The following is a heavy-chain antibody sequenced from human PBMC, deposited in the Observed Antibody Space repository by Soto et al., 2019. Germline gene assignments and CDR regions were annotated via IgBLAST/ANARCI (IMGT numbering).Heavy chain of an antibody. CDR1: VFTVSSGD. CDR2: LFSGASS. D-gene: IGHD6-19*01. Sequence: XGSLRLSCASSVFTVSSGDMAWVRQSPGKWLEWISVLFSGASSYYADSVKGRFTISRDDSKNTLSLEMSSRRVEDAAVYFCASDNYRSGWYESLGQVTTDNVSS. V-gene: IGHV3-53*05. J-gene: IGHJ5*01. CDR3: ASDNYRSGWYES.